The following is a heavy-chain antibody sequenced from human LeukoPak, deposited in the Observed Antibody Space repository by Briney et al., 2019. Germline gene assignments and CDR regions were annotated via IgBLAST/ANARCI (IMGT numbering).Heavy chain of an antibody. D-gene: IGHD6-13*01. Sequence: PSETLSLTCTVAGGSISSYYWSWIRQPPGKGLEWIGYIYYSGSTNYNPSLKSRVTISVDTSKNQFSLKLSSVTAADTAVYYCARGPGNAAAGTVHYFDYWGQGTLVTVSS. J-gene: IGHJ4*02. CDR1: GGSISSYY. CDR3: ARGPGNAAAGTVHYFDY. CDR2: IYYSGST. V-gene: IGHV4-59*01.